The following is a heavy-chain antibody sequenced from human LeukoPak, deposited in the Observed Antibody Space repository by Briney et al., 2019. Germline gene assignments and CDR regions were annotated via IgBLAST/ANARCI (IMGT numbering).Heavy chain of an antibody. V-gene: IGHV3-64D*06. D-gene: IGHD3-10*01. CDR1: GFTFSTYP. CDR2: ITSNGGST. J-gene: IGHJ4*02. CDR3: VRVDYGYDY. Sequence: GGSPRLSCSASGFTFSTYPVHWVRQAPGKGLEYVSAITSNGGSTYYADSVKGRFTISRDNSKNTLYLQMSSLRAEDTAVFYCVRVDYGYDYWGQGILVTVSS.